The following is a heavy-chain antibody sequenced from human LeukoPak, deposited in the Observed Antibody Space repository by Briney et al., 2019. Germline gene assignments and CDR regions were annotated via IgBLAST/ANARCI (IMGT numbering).Heavy chain of an antibody. V-gene: IGHV4-59*08. CDR3: ARQGSMVRGVNV. J-gene: IGHJ4*02. CDR2: IYYSGST. Sequence: SETLSLTCTVSGGSISSYYWSWIRQPPGKGLEWIGHIYYSGSTNYNPSLKSRVTTSVDTSKNQFSLKLSSVTAADTAVYYCARQGSMVRGVNVWGQGTLVTVSS. CDR1: GGSISSYY. D-gene: IGHD3-10*01.